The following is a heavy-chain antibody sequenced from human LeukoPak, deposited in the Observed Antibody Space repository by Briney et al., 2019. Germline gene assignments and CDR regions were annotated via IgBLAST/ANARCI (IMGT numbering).Heavy chain of an antibody. D-gene: IGHD3-22*01. V-gene: IGHV4-34*01. CDR1: GGSFSGYY. CDR3: ARGPYDSSGYYSDY. Sequence: PSETPSLTCAVYGGSFSGYYWSRIRQPPGKGLEWIGEINHSGSTNYNPSLKSRVTISVDTSKNQFSLKLSSVTAADTAVYYCARGPYDSSGYYSDYWGQGTLVTVSS. CDR2: INHSGST. J-gene: IGHJ4*02.